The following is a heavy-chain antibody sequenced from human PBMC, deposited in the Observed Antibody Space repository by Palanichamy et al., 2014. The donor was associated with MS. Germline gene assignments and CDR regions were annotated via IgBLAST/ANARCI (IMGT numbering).Heavy chain of an antibody. CDR1: GLSVSSDY. J-gene: IGHJ4*02. CDR2: IYTGGST. D-gene: IGHD1-1*01. Sequence: EVQLVESGGGLVXPGGSLRLSCVVSGLSVSSDYIKWVRQAPGKGLQWVSVIYTGGSTYNVDSVKGRFTASRDNSKNTVYLQMNSLRIEDTAVYYCSRGQGNDWGQGTLVTVSS. V-gene: IGHV3-66*02. CDR3: SRGQGND.